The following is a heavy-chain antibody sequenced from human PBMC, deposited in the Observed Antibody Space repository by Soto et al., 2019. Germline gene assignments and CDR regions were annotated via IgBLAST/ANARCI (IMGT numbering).Heavy chain of an antibody. D-gene: IGHD3-10*01. CDR1: GFTFSNYA. CDR2: ISDNGRSI. CDR3: ANGGLRGGARPGGMGV. J-gene: IGHJ6*02. V-gene: IGHV3-23*01. Sequence: EVQLSESGGGLVQPGGSLRLSCAVSGFTFSNYAMSWVRQAPGKGLEWVSAISDNGRSIYYGDSVKGRFTISRDNSKNTLLLQMNGLGAEDADVYYCANGGLRGGARPGGMGVWGQGPTVTVSS.